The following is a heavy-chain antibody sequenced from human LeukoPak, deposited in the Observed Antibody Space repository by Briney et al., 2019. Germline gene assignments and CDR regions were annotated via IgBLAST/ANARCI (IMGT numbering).Heavy chain of an antibody. J-gene: IGHJ4*02. D-gene: IGHD4-11*01. Sequence: TGESLKISCKASGYSFTNYWIGWVRQMPGKGLEWMGIIYPSDSEIRYSPSFQGQVTISADKSINTAYLQWSSLKASDTAIYYCARAGTSNYRFFDSWGQGTLVTVSS. CDR2: IYPSDSEI. CDR1: GYSFTNYW. CDR3: ARAGTSNYRFFDS. V-gene: IGHV5-51*01.